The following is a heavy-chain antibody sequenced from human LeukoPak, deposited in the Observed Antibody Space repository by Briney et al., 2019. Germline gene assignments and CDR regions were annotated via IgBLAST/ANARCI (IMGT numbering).Heavy chain of an antibody. J-gene: IGHJ6*03. Sequence: GGSLRLSCAASGFTFSSYSMNWVRQAPGKGLEWVSSISSSSSYIYYADSVKGRFIISRDNAKNSLYLQMNSLRAEDTAVYYCARDSRITIFGVDYYYMDVWGKGTTVTVSS. D-gene: IGHD3-3*01. V-gene: IGHV3-21*01. CDR2: ISSSSSYI. CDR1: GFTFSSYS. CDR3: ARDSRITIFGVDYYYMDV.